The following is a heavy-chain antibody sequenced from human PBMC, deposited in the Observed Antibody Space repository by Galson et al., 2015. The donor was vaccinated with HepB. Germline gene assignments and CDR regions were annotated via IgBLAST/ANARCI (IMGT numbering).Heavy chain of an antibody. CDR2: MNPNSGNT. J-gene: IGHJ5*02. Sequence: SVKVSCKASGYTFTSYDINWVRQATGQGLEWMGWMNPNSGNTGYAQKFQGRVTMTRNTSISTAYMELSSLRSEDTAVYYCARADYDFWSGYNWFDPWGQGTLVTVPS. CDR3: ARADYDFWSGYNWFDP. V-gene: IGHV1-8*01. CDR1: GYTFTSYD. D-gene: IGHD3-3*01.